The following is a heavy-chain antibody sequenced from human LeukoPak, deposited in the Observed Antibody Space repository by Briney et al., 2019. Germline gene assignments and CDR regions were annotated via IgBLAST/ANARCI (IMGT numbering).Heavy chain of an antibody. J-gene: IGHJ3*02. Sequence: SQTLSLTCAISGDSVSSKSATWNWIRQSPSRGLEWLGRTYYTSKWYNDYEVSVKSRITINPDTSKNQFSLQLNSVTPEDTAVYYCARVSSPWSPRDAFDIWGQWTMVTVSS. D-gene: IGHD1-26*01. CDR2: TYYTSKWYN. CDR1: GDSVSSKSAT. V-gene: IGHV6-1*01. CDR3: ARVSSPWSPRDAFDI.